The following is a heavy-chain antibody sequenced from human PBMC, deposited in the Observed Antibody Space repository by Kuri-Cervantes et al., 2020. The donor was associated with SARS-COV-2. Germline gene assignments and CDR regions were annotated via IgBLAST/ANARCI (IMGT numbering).Heavy chain of an antibody. CDR1: GGSVSSGSYY. CDR3: ARHSAYYDILTGYYWYYMDV. D-gene: IGHD3-9*01. Sequence: SETLSLTCTVSGGSVSSGSYYWSWIRQPPGKGLEWIGYIYYSGSTNYNPSLKSRVTISVDTSKNQFSLKLSSVTAADTAVYYCARHSAYYDILTGYYWYYMDVWGKGTTVTVSS. J-gene: IGHJ6*03. CDR2: IYYSGST. V-gene: IGHV4-61*01.